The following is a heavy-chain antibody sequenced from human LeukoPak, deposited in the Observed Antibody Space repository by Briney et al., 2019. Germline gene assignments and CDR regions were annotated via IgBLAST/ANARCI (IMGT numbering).Heavy chain of an antibody. Sequence: GGSLRLSCAASGFTFSTYGMHWVPQAPGKGLEWVAVISHDGNLKYYADSVKGRFTISRDNSQNTLYLQINSLGPEDTAMYYCSLGMGSTWYGNNFDYWGQGALVTVSS. D-gene: IGHD6-13*01. CDR1: GFTFSTYG. CDR3: SLGMGSTWYGNNFDY. J-gene: IGHJ4*02. CDR2: ISHDGNLK. V-gene: IGHV3-30*03.